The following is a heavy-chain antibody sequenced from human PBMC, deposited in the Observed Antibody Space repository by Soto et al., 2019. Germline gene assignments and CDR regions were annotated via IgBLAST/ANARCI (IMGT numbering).Heavy chain of an antibody. CDR1: GGSISSGGYY. CDR3: ASLGPGTGTPAY. Sequence: TSETLSLTCTVSGGSISSGGYYWSWIRQHPGKGLEWIGYIYYSGSTYYNPSLKSRVTISVDTSKNQFSLKLSSVTAADTAVYYCASLGPGTGTPAYWGQGTLVTVSS. CDR2: IYYSGST. J-gene: IGHJ4*02. V-gene: IGHV4-31*03. D-gene: IGHD1-7*01.